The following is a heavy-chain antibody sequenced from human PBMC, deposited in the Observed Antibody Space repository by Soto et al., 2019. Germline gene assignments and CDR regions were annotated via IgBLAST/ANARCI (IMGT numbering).Heavy chain of an antibody. CDR2: ISYDGSNK. CDR1: GFTFSSYA. CDR3: AREGRSGYFDY. D-gene: IGHD3-3*01. Sequence: QVQLVESGGGVVQPGRSLRLSCAASGFTFSSYAMHWVRQAPGKGLEWVAVISYDGSNKYYADSVKGRFTISRANSKDARYLQMNSLSAEDTAVYYCAREGRSGYFDYWGQGTLVTVCS. V-gene: IGHV3-30-3*01. J-gene: IGHJ4*02.